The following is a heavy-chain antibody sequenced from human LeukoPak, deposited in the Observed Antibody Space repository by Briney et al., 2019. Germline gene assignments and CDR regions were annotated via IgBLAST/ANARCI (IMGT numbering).Heavy chain of an antibody. J-gene: IGHJ4*02. Sequence: GGSLRLSCAASGFTFSSYSMNWVRQAPGKGLEWVSSISSSSSYIYYADSVKGRFTISRDNAKNSLYLQMSSLRAEDTAVYYCARDKKSGLTYDYWGQGTLVTVSS. CDR2: ISSSSSYI. CDR3: ARDKKSGLTYDY. V-gene: IGHV3-21*01. D-gene: IGHD3-10*01. CDR1: GFTFSSYS.